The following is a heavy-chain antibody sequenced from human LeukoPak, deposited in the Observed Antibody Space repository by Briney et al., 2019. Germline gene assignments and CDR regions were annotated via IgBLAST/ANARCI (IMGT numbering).Heavy chain of an antibody. Sequence: GGSLRLSCAASGFTVSSNYMNWVRQAPGKGLEWVSLIDSGDRTYYADSVKGRFTISRDNSKNTLYLQMNSLRAEDTAVYYCARVRDLLYSSSWPYDYWGQGTLATVSS. J-gene: IGHJ4*02. V-gene: IGHV3-66*01. CDR3: ARVRDLLYSSSWPYDY. CDR1: GFTVSSNY. CDR2: IDSGDRT. D-gene: IGHD6-13*01.